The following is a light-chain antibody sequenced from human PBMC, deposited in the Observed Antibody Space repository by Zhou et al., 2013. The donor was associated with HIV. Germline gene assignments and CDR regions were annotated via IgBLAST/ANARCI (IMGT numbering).Light chain of an antibody. CDR1: QSVSSY. J-gene: IGKJ2*03. CDR3: QQRSNWPPMYS. V-gene: IGKV3-11*01. Sequence: EIVLTQSPATLSLSPGERATLSCRASQSVSSYLAWYQQKPGQAPRLLIYDASNRATGIPARFSGSGSGTDFTLTISGLEPEDFAVYYCQQRSNWPPMYSFGQGTKLGDQT. CDR2: DAS.